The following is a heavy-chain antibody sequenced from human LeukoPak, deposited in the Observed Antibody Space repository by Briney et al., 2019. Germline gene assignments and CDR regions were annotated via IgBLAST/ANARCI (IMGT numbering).Heavy chain of an antibody. CDR1: GFTFSSYG. V-gene: IGHV3-30*02. CDR3: AKDVSIFGPYWYFDL. D-gene: IGHD3/OR15-3a*01. CDR2: IRYDGSNK. J-gene: IGHJ2*01. Sequence: GGSLRLFCAASGFTFSSYGMHWVRQAPGKGLEWVAFIRYDGSNKYYADSVKGRFTISRDNSKNTLYLQMNSLRAEDTAVYYCAKDVSIFGPYWYFDLWGRGTLVTVSS.